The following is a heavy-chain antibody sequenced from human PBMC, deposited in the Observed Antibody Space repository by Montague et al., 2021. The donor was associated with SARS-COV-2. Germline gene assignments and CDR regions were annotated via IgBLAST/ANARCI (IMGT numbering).Heavy chain of an antibody. CDR3: ARLRDGVVPSPILGVGPYYSYYYMDV. Sequence: SETLSLTCAVHGSSFSGYYWNRIRQSPGKGLEWIGEINHGGGTKFSPSLKGRLTISTDTSKNQFSLKLTSLAAADTAVYYCARLRDGVVPSPILGVGPYYSYYYMDVWGRGTTVTVSS. CDR2: INHGGGT. D-gene: IGHD3-10*01. CDR1: GSSFSGYY. J-gene: IGHJ6*03. V-gene: IGHV4-34*01.